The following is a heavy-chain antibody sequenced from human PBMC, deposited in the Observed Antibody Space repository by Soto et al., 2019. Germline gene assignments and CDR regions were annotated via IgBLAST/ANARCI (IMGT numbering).Heavy chain of an antibody. CDR3: ARRDTSGFLRYFDN. J-gene: IGHJ4*02. CDR1: GGTFSSFINYP. D-gene: IGHD3-3*01. CDR2: IVPNVGTV. Sequence: SVKVSCKSSGGTFSSFINYPINWVRQAPGQGLEWMGGIVPNVGTVNYAQKFRGKVTITADKSTGTAYMELSSLRSEDTALYYCARRDTSGFLRYFDNWGQGTQVNVSS. V-gene: IGHV1-69*06.